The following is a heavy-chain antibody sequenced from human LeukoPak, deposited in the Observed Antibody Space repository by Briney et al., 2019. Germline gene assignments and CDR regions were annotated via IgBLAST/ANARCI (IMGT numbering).Heavy chain of an antibody. CDR1: GFTFSSYE. J-gene: IGHJ6*03. CDR3: AKVRYYYDSSGYPYYYDMDV. D-gene: IGHD3-22*01. CDR2: ISSSGRTI. V-gene: IGHV3-48*03. Sequence: GGPLRLSCAASGFTFSSYEMNWVRQAPGKGLEWVSYISSSGRTIYYADCVKGLFTISRHNANNSLYLQKHSQRAEDTDVYYCAKVRYYYDSSGYPYYYDMDVWGKGATVTASS.